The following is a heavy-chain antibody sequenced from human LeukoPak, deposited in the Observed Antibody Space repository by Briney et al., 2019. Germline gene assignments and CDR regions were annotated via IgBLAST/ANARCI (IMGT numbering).Heavy chain of an antibody. CDR2: MGSSSRCI. CDR3: ARDPSYCSGGSCYRVDY. J-gene: IGHJ4*02. Sequence: GGSLRLSCAASGFTFSSYSMNWVRQAPGKGLEWVSSMGSSSRCIYYADSVKGRFTISRDNAKNSLYLQMNSLRAEDTAVYYCARDPSYCSGGSCYRVDYWGQGTLVTVSS. D-gene: IGHD2-15*01. V-gene: IGHV3-21*01. CDR1: GFTFSSYS.